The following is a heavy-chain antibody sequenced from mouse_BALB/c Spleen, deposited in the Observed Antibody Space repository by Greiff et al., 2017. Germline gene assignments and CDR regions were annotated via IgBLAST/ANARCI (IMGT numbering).Heavy chain of an antibody. D-gene: IGHD1-1*01. CDR2: IDPENGNT. J-gene: IGHJ3*01. Sequence: VQLKQSGAELVRPGALVKLSCKASGFNIKDYYMHWVKQRPEQGLEWIGWIDPENGNTIYDPKFQGKASITADTSSNTAYLQLSSLTSEDTAVYYCASYYYGSSAFADWGQGTLVTVSA. CDR1: GFNIKDYY. V-gene: IGHV14-1*02. CDR3: ASYYYGSSAFAD.